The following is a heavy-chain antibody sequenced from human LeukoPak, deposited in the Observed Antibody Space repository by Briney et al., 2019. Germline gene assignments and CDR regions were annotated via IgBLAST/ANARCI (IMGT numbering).Heavy chain of an antibody. J-gene: IGHJ4*02. CDR3: AREHSGSYSYYFDY. CDR2: IWYDGSNK. D-gene: IGHD1-26*01. Sequence: QPGRYLRLSCAASGFTFSSYGMHWVRQAPGKGLEWVAVIWYDGSNKYYADSVKGRFTISRDNSKNTLYLQMNSLRAEDTAVYYCAREHSGSYSYYFDYWGQGTLVTVSS. V-gene: IGHV3-33*01. CDR1: GFTFSSYG.